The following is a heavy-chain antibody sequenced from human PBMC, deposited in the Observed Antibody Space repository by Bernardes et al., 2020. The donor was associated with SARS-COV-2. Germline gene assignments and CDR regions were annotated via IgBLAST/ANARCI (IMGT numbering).Heavy chain of an antibody. CDR2: ISLSGGHT. J-gene: IGHJ6*02. D-gene: IGHD1-1*01. CDR1: GFTFSNFA. CDR3: AKDWSTTGYYYDMDV. Sequence: GSLRLSCAASGFTFSNFALSWVRQAPGKGLEWVSTISLSGGHTYFADSVKGRFTISRDNSKNTLYLQMNSLRVEDTAVYYCAKDWSTTGYYYDMDVWGPGTTVTVSS. V-gene: IGHV3-23*01.